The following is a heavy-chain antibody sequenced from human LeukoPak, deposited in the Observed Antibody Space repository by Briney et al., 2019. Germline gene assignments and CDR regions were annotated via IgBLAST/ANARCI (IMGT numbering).Heavy chain of an antibody. V-gene: IGHV3-64D*09. Sequence: PGGSLRLSCAASAFTFSRSAMSWVRQAPGKGLEYVSAISDSGGSTYYADSVKGRFTISRDNSKNTLYLQMSSLRAEDTAVYFCVRGYSFGPYGMDVWGQGTTVTVSS. CDR1: AFTFSRSA. D-gene: IGHD2-15*01. J-gene: IGHJ6*02. CDR2: ISDSGGST. CDR3: VRGYSFGPYGMDV.